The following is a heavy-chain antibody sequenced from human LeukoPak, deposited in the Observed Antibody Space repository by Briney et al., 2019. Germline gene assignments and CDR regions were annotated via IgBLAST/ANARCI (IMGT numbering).Heavy chain of an antibody. J-gene: IGHJ1*01. Sequence: PSETLSLTCTVSGGSISSYYWSWIRQPPGKGLEWIGYIYYSGSTNYNPSLKSRVTISVDTSKNQFSLKLSSVTAADTAVYYCARVRMRDSGSYYAQGLYFQHWGQGTLVTVSS. CDR2: IYYSGST. D-gene: IGHD1-26*01. CDR3: ARVRMRDSGSYYAQGLYFQH. CDR1: GGSISSYY. V-gene: IGHV4-59*01.